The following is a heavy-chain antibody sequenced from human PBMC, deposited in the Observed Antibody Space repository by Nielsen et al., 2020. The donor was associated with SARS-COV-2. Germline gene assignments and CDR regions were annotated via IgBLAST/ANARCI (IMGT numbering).Heavy chain of an antibody. J-gene: IGHJ6*02. D-gene: IGHD2-2*01. CDR3: ARGGGYCSSTSCYLGKGYYYYGMDV. CDR2: ISYDGSNK. Sequence: GESLKISCAASGFTFSSYAMHWVRQAPGKGLEWVAVISYDGSNKYYADSVKGRFTISRDNSKNTLYLQMNSLRAEDTAVYYCARGGGYCSSTSCYLGKGYYYYGMDVWGQGTTVTVSS. CDR1: GFTFSSYA. V-gene: IGHV3-30-3*01.